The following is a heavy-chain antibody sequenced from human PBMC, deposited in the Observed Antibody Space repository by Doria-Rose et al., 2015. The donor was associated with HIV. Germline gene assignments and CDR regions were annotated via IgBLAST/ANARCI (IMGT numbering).Heavy chain of an antibody. D-gene: IGHD1-26*01. Sequence: QVQLVEFGPGLVKPSKTLSLTCRVSGGSISHYYWSWIRQLPGKGPEYIGDIFYTESTHYSHSLKSRVSISIDTSKNKLSLRLSSVTAADTAVYYCARVLSGTYDYWGQGTLVTVSS. J-gene: IGHJ4*02. CDR1: GGSISHYY. CDR3: ARVLSGTYDY. V-gene: IGHV4-59*01. CDR2: IFYTEST.